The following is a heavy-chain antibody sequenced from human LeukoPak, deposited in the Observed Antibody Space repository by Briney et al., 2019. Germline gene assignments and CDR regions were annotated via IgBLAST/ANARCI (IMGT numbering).Heavy chain of an antibody. CDR3: AKDVGKWESLHFFDY. Sequence: GSLRLSCLTSGFTFSTNAMSWVRQAPGKGLEWISGISRSGASTYCADSVTGRFTISRDNSRNTLYLQMNSLRGDDTAVYYCAKDVGKWESLHFFDYWGQGTLVTVSS. CDR1: GFTFSTNA. V-gene: IGHV3-23*01. D-gene: IGHD1-26*01. J-gene: IGHJ4*02. CDR2: ISRSGAST.